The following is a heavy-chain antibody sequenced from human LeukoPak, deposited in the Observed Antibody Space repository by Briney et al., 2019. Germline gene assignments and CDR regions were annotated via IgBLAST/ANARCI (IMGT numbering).Heavy chain of an antibody. CDR1: GFTFNSYS. CDR2: ISDDETYK. J-gene: IGHJ4*02. Sequence: PGRSLRLSCAASGFTFNSYSMHWVRQAPGKGLEWVTAISDDETYKFYADSVKGRFTIPRDNSKSTLYLQMNSLRVEDTAIYYCTRGMLRQPPDYWGQGMLVTVSS. CDR3: TRGMLRQPPDY. D-gene: IGHD3-10*02. V-gene: IGHV3-30-3*01.